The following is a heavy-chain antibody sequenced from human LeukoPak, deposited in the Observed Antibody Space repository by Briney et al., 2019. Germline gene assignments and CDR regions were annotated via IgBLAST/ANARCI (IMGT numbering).Heavy chain of an antibody. CDR1: GGSISSYY. CDR3: ARDNYDFWSGYSSYYYGMDV. V-gene: IGHV4-59*01. J-gene: IGHJ6*02. Sequence: PSETLSLICTVSGGSISSYYWSWIRQPPGKGLEWIGYIYYSGSTNYNPSLKSRVTISVDTSKNQFSLKLSSVTAADTAVYYCARDNYDFWSGYSSYYYGMDVWGQGTTVTVSS. CDR2: IYYSGST. D-gene: IGHD3-3*01.